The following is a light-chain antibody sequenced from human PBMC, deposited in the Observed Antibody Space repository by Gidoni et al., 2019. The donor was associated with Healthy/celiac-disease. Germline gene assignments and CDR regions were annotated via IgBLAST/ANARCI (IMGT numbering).Light chain of an antibody. J-gene: IGKJ1*01. CDR3: QQRSNWPTWT. V-gene: IGKV3-11*01. Sequence: EIVLTQSTATLSLSPGERATLSCRASQSVSSYLAWYQQKPCQAPRLLIYDASNRATGIPARFSGIGSGTDFTLTISSLEPEDFAVYYCQQRSNWPTWTFGQGTKVEIK. CDR1: QSVSSY. CDR2: DAS.